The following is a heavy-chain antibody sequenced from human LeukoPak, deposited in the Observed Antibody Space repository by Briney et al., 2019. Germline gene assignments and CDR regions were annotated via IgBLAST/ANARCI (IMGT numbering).Heavy chain of an antibody. CDR3: ARDVSGGY. D-gene: IGHD3-10*01. CDR2: IYYSGST. Sequence: SEILSLTCTVSGGSISSYYWSWIRQPPGKGLEWIGYIYYSGSTNYNPSLKSRVTISVDTSKNQFSLKLSAMTAADTTVYYCARDVSGGYWGQGTLVTVSS. J-gene: IGHJ4*02. CDR1: GGSISSYY. V-gene: IGHV4-59*01.